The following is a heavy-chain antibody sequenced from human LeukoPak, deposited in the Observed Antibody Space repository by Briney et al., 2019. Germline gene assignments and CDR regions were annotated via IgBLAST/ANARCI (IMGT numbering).Heavy chain of an antibody. D-gene: IGHD3-10*01. Sequence: GGSLRLSCAASGFTVSSNYMSWVRQAPGKGLECVSVIYSGGSTYYADSVKGRFTISRDNSKNTLYLQMNSLRAEDTAVYYCARDLMVRGVAEPHDAFDIWGQGTMVTVSS. J-gene: IGHJ3*02. CDR1: GFTVSSNY. V-gene: IGHV3-66*01. CDR2: IYSGGST. CDR3: ARDLMVRGVAEPHDAFDI.